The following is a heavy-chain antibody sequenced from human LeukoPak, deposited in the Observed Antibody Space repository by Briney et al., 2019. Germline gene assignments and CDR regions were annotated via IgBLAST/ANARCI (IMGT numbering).Heavy chain of an antibody. CDR1: GFSFRSFE. CDR2: ISSGSGTI. CDR3: ARSTELSDPYFYYGMDV. D-gene: IGHD1-26*01. V-gene: IGHV3-48*03. Sequence: PGGSLRLSCAASGFSFRSFEMSWVRQAPGKGLECIAYISSGSGTIYHADSVKGRFAIFRDNANNSLYLQMNSLTAEDTAIYYCARSTELSDPYFYYGMDVWGQGTSVTVSS. J-gene: IGHJ6*02.